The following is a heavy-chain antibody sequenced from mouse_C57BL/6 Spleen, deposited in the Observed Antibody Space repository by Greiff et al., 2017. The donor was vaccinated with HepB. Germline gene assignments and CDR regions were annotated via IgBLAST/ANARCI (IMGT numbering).Heavy chain of an antibody. CDR3: ARRAQGYFDY. J-gene: IGHJ2*01. Sequence: VQLQQSGAELVRPGASVKLSCKASGYTFTDYYINWVKQRPGQGLEWIARIYPGSGNTYYNEKFKGKATLTAEKSSSTAYMQLSSLTSEDSAVYFCARRAQGYFDYWGQGTTLTVSS. CDR2: IYPGSGNT. CDR1: GYTFTDYY. V-gene: IGHV1-76*01. D-gene: IGHD3-2*02.